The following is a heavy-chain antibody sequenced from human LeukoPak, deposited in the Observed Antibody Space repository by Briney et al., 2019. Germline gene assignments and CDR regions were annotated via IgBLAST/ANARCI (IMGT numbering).Heavy chain of an antibody. D-gene: IGHD3-16*01. Sequence: GGSLRLSCAASGFIFSNHAMGWVRQAPGKGLEWVSVISGSGGSRGTTSYAESVKGRFTISRDNSKKNLYLQMSSLTVEDTATYYCAKVMALSTFDVSSLPDYRGQGTLVTVSS. J-gene: IGHJ4*02. CDR1: GFIFSNHA. CDR2: ISGSGGSRGTT. V-gene: IGHV3-23*01. CDR3: AKVMALSTFDVSSLPDY.